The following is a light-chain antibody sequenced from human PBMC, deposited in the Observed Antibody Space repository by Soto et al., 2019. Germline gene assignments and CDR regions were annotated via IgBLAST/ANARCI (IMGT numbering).Light chain of an antibody. Sequence: DIQMTQSPSSLSASVGDRVTITCRASQSISSYLNWYPQKPGKAPKLLIYAASSLQSGVPSRFSGSGSGTDFTLTISSLQPEDFATYYCQQSSSTPRTFGQGTKVEIK. J-gene: IGKJ1*01. CDR1: QSISSY. CDR3: QQSSSTPRT. V-gene: IGKV1-39*01. CDR2: AAS.